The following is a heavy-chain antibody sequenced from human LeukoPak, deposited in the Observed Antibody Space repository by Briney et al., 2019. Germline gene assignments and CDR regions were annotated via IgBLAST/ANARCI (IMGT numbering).Heavy chain of an antibody. CDR1: GFTFSSYS. CDR2: ISSSSSYI. D-gene: IGHD2-2*01. Sequence: GGSLRLSCAASGFTFSSYSMNWVRQAPGKGLEWVSSISSSSSYIYYADSVKGRFTISRDNAKNSLYLQMNSLRAEDTAVYYCARWSSQLLIDAFDIWGQGTMVTVSS. J-gene: IGHJ3*02. CDR3: ARWSSQLLIDAFDI. V-gene: IGHV3-21*01.